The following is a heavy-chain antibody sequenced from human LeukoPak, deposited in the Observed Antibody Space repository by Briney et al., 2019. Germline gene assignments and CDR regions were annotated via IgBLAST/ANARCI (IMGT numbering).Heavy chain of an antibody. CDR1: GYTCTDHY. D-gene: IGHD1-26*01. CDR3: ARGRDSGSHTYYFDF. CDR2: INPKSGGT. Sequence: ASVKVSCKTSGYTCTDHYVHWVRQAPGQGPELMAWINPKSGGTNYAQKFQGRVTMTRDTSINTVYMEVNRLRSADTAVYYCARGRDSGSHTYYFDFWGQGTLVTVSS. V-gene: IGHV1-2*02. J-gene: IGHJ4*02.